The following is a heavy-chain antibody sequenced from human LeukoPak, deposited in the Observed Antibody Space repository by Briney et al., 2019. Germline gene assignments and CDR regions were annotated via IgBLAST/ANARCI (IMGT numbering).Heavy chain of an antibody. CDR2: IIHSGST. Sequence: PSGTPSLLCAVYGGSFSGHYWSWIRQPPRKGLGWIGEIIHSGSTNYNQSLKRRVTISVDTYKNQFALKLSSVTAADAAVYYCAREGKSYPKDAFYIWGQGTRVTVSS. J-gene: IGHJ3*02. CDR3: AREGKSYPKDAFYI. CDR1: GGSFSGHY. V-gene: IGHV4-34*12.